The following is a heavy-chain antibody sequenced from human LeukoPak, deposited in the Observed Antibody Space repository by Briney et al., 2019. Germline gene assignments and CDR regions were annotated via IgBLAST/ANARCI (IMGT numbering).Heavy chain of an antibody. V-gene: IGHV3-30-3*01. Sequence: GGSLRLSCAASGFTVSSNYMSWVRQAPDKGLEWVAAISYDGSDKYYTDSVKGRFTISRDNSKSTLYLQMNSLKTEDTAVYYCARDLLRWELYFDFWGQGTLVTVSS. J-gene: IGHJ4*02. CDR3: ARDLLRWELYFDF. CDR1: GFTVSSNY. D-gene: IGHD3-10*01. CDR2: ISYDGSDK.